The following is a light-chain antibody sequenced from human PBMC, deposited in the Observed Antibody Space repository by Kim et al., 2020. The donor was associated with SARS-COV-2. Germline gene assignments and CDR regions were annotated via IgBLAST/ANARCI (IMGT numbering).Light chain of an antibody. CDR1: KLGDKY. CDR2: QDS. J-gene: IGLJ2*01. Sequence: SYELTQPPSVSVSPGQTASITCSGDKLGDKYACWYQQKPGQSPVLVIYQDSKRPSGIPERFSGSNSGNTATLTISGTQAMDEAYYYCQAWDSSHVVFGGGTQLTVL. V-gene: IGLV3-1*01. CDR3: QAWDSSHVV.